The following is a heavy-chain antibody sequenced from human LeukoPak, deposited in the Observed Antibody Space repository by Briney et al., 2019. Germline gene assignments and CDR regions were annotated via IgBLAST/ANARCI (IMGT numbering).Heavy chain of an antibody. CDR3: ARDAYCGGDCQVSFDY. V-gene: IGHV3-21*01. CDR1: GFTFSSYS. J-gene: IGHJ4*02. Sequence: GGSLRLSCAASGFTFSSYSMNWVRKAPGKGLEWVSSISSSSRYIYYADSVKGRFTISRDNAKNSLYLQMNSLRAEDTAVYYCARDAYCGGDCQVSFDYWGQGTLVTVSS. D-gene: IGHD2-21*01. CDR2: ISSSSRYI.